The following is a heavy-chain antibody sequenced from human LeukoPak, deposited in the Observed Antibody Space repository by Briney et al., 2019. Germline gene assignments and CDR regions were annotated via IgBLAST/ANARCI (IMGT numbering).Heavy chain of an antibody. J-gene: IGHJ4*02. Sequence: GGSLRLSCAASGFTFRNYAMSWVRQAPGKGLEWVSVISGGGGGAYYADSLKGRFTISRDNSKNTLYLQMNSLRVVDTAIYYCVKKSGGNFPFAFWGQGTLVTVSS. CDR3: VKKSGGNFPFAF. D-gene: IGHD2-15*01. CDR1: GFTFRNYA. V-gene: IGHV3-23*01. CDR2: ISGGGGGA.